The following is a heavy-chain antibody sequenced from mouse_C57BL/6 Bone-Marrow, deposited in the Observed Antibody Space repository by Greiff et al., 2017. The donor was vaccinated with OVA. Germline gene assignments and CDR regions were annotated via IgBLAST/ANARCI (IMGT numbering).Heavy chain of an antibody. V-gene: IGHV1-39*01. Sequence: VQLKQSGPELVKPGASVKISCKASGYSFTDYNMNWVKQSNGKSLEWIGVINPNYGTTSYTQKFKGKVTLPVDQSASKAYMQLNSLTSEDSAVYYCARGYGSGKGYWGKGATLTVSS. D-gene: IGHD1-1*01. J-gene: IGHJ2*01. CDR2: INPNYGTT. CDR1: GYSFTDYN. CDR3: ARGYGSGKGY.